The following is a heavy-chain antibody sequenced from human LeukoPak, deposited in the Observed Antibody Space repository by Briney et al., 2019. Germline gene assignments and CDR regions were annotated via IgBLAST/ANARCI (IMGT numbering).Heavy chain of an antibody. D-gene: IGHD5-12*01. V-gene: IGHV3-21*01. CDR1: GFTFSSYS. J-gene: IGHJ4*02. Sequence: GGSLRLSCAASGFTFSSYSMNWVRQAPGKGLEWVSSISSSSSYIYYADSVKGRFTISRDNAKNSLYLQMNSLRAEDTAVYYCARDGDSGYDPAPFDYWGQGTLVTVSS. CDR2: ISSSSSYI. CDR3: ARDGDSGYDPAPFDY.